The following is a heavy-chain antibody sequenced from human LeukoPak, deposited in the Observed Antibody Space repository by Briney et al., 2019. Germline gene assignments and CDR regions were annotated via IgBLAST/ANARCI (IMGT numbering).Heavy chain of an antibody. V-gene: IGHV3-30-3*01. CDR2: ISYDGSNK. Sequence: PGRSLRLSCAASGFTFSSYAMHWVRQAPGKGLEWVAVISYDGSNKYYADSVKGRFTISRDNSKNTLYLQMNSLRAEDTALYYCARDPQYSSGWLDYWGQGTLVTVSS. D-gene: IGHD6-19*01. CDR1: GFTFSSYA. CDR3: ARDPQYSSGWLDY. J-gene: IGHJ4*02.